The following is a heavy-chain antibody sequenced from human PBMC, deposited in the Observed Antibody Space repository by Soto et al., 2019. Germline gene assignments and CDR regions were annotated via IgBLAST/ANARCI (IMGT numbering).Heavy chain of an antibody. V-gene: IGHV1-3*01. D-gene: IGHD5-12*01. CDR1: GYTFSRYG. CDR3: AREGVAPYYYYGMDV. Sequence: ASVKVSCKASGYTFSRYGMHWVRQAPGQRLEWMGWINAGKGNPKYSQKFQGRVTITRDTSASTAYMELSSLRSEDTAVYYCAREGVAPYYYYGMDVWGQGTPVTVSS. J-gene: IGHJ6*02. CDR2: INAGKGNP.